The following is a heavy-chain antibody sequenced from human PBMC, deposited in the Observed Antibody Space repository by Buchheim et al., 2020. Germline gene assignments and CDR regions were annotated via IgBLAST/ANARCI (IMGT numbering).Heavy chain of an antibody. CDR3: AKDFQGVGALQWGY. Sequence: QVQLVESGGGVVQPGRSLRLSCAASGFTFSSYGMHWVRQAPGKGLEWVAVISYDGSNKYYADSVKGRFTTSRDTSKNTLYLQMNSLRAEDTAVYYCAKDFQGVGALQWGYWGQGTL. V-gene: IGHV3-30*18. CDR1: GFTFSSYG. J-gene: IGHJ4*02. D-gene: IGHD1-26*01. CDR2: ISYDGSNK.